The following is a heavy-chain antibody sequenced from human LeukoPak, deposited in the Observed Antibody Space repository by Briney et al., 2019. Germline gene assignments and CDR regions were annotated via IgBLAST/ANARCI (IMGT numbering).Heavy chain of an antibody. CDR2: IYTGGDT. CDR1: GFTFSSYA. Sequence: GGSLRLSCAASGFTFSSYAMSWVRQAPGKGLEWVSVIYTGGDTYYADSVKGRFTISRDSSKNTLYLQMNTLRAEDTAVYYCARAESSNWYWYFDFWGRGTLVTVSS. J-gene: IGHJ2*01. D-gene: IGHD6-13*01. V-gene: IGHV3-53*01. CDR3: ARAESSNWYWYFDF.